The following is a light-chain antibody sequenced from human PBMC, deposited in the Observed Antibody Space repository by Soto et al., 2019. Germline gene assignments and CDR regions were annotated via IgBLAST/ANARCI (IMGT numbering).Light chain of an antibody. CDR1: QSVSNY. CDR2: DAS. CDR3: QQRSSWPLLT. V-gene: IGKV3-11*01. Sequence: EIVLTQSPATLSLSPGERATLSCRASQSVSNYLAWFQQKPGQAPRLLIYDASNWATGIPARFSGSGSGTDFTLTISSLEPEDFAVYYCQQRSSWPLLTFGGGTKVEI. J-gene: IGKJ4*01.